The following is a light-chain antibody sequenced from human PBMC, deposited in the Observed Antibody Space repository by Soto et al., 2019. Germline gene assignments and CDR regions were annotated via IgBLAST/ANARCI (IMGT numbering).Light chain of an antibody. Sequence: DIQMTPSPSSLSASVGDRVTITCRASQSISSYLNWYQQKPGKAPTLLIYSAASVLSGVPSRFSVSGSGTDFTLTISSLQPEDFATYYCQQSYSTPLSFGGGTKVEIK. V-gene: IGKV1-39*01. J-gene: IGKJ4*01. CDR3: QQSYSTPLS. CDR2: SAA. CDR1: QSISSY.